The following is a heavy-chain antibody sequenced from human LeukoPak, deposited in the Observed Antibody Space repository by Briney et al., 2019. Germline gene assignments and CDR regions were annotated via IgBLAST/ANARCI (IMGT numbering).Heavy chain of an antibody. Sequence: SETLSLTCAVYGGSFSGYYWSWIRQPPGKGLEWIGEINHSGSTNYNPSLKSRVTMSVDTSKNQFSLKLSSVTAADTAVYYCARSKYYYGSGSYLSPEPLYYYYGMDVWGKGTTVTVSS. D-gene: IGHD3-10*01. J-gene: IGHJ6*04. CDR1: GGSFSGYY. CDR3: ARSKYYYGSGSYLSPEPLYYYYGMDV. V-gene: IGHV4-34*01. CDR2: INHSGST.